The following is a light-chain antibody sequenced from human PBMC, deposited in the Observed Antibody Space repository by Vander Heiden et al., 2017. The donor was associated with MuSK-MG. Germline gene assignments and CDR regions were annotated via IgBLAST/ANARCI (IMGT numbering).Light chain of an antibody. CDR3: CSYAGSLSPYI. CDR1: SSDVGSYNL. V-gene: IGLV2-23*01. CDR2: EGS. Sequence: QSTLSQPASLSAAPGQSTTISCTGTSSDVGSYNLVSWYQQHPGKAPKLIRYEGSKRPPGVSNRFSGSKSGNTASLRIYGLQAEDEADYYCCSYAGSLSPYIFGTGTKFTVL. J-gene: IGLJ1*01.